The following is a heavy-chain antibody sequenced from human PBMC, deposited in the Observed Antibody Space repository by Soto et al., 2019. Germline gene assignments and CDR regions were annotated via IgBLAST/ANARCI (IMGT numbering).Heavy chain of an antibody. V-gene: IGHV5-51*01. Sequence: AESLIISCNVAGYNFTAFWLGWVRQMPGKGLEWMANIHPLDSETNYGPSFQGQVTVSADKSITTAFLHWSNLKASDTGIYFCAKLGFPGAIYFDSWGQGSLVTVSS. D-gene: IGHD6-25*01. CDR1: GYNFTAFW. CDR3: AKLGFPGAIYFDS. CDR2: IHPLDSET. J-gene: IGHJ4*02.